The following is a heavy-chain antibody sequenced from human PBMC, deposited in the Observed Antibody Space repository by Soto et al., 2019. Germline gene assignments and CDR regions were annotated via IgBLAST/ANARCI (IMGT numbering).Heavy chain of an antibody. CDR1: GYILSSYN. V-gene: IGHV1-46*01. Sequence: ASVKVSCKASGYILSSYNMHWVRRAPGQGLEWMGIINPSGGRTSYAQKFQDRVTMTRDTSTNTVYMELSSLRSDDTAVYYCARTYCAADCPRRDFDYWGQGTLVTVSS. CDR2: INPSGGRT. J-gene: IGHJ4*02. CDR3: ARTYCAADCPRRDFDY. D-gene: IGHD2-21*02.